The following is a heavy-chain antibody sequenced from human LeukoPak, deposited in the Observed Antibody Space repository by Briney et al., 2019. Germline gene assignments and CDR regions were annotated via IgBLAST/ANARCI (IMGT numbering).Heavy chain of an antibody. J-gene: IGHJ6*02. V-gene: IGHV3-11*05. CDR2: ISSSSSYT. CDR3: ARDRALRYFDWLSQGPSNYYYGMDV. CDR1: GFTFSDYY. D-gene: IGHD3-9*01. Sequence: AGESLKISCAASGFTFSDYYMSWIRQAPGKGLEWVSYISSSSSYTNYADSVKGRFTISRDNAKNSLYLQMNSLRAEDTAVYYCARDRALRYFDWLSQGPSNYYYGMDVWGQGTTVTVSS.